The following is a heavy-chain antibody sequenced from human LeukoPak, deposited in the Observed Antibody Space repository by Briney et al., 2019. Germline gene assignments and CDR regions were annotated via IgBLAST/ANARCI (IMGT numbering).Heavy chain of an antibody. Sequence: KPSETLSLTCTVSGYSISSGYYWGWIRQPPGKGLEWIGSIYHSGSTYYNPSLKSRVTISVDTSKNQFSLKLSSVTAADTAVYYCARVDRSSGGYYYYMDVGGKGTPVTVS. V-gene: IGHV4-38-2*02. J-gene: IGHJ6*03. CDR3: ARVDRSSGGYYYYMDV. CDR1: GYSISSGYY. D-gene: IGHD6-6*01. CDR2: IYHSGST.